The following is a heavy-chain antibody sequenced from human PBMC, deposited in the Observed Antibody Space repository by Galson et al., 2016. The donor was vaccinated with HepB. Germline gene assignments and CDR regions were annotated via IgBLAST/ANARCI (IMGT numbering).Heavy chain of an antibody. D-gene: IGHD3/OR15-3a*01. J-gene: IGHJ3*02. CDR1: GDSIGSGDYS. CDR3: ARGTLYYEHSGFPNDAFDI. CDR2: IYNDGNT. Sequence: TLSLTCAVSGDSIGSGDYSWSWIRQRPAKGLEWIGHIYNDGNTYYIPSLKSRVNISVDRSTNQVSLTLTSVTAAVTAIYYCARGTLYYEHSGFPNDAFDIWGQGAVVAVSS. V-gene: IGHV4-30-2*01.